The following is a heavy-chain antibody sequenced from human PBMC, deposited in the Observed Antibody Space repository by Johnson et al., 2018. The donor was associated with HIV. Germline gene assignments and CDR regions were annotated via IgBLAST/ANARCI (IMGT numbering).Heavy chain of an antibody. CDR1: GFTFSSYA. D-gene: IGHD6-13*01. CDR3: TTDPIAAAGPDAFDI. V-gene: IGHV3-15*01. CDR2: IKSKSDGGTS. Sequence: VQLVESGGGVVQPGRSLRLSCAASGFTFSSYAMHWVRQAPGKGLEWVGRIKSKSDGGTSDYAAPVKARFTISRDDSKNTLYLQMNSLKTEDTAVYYCTTDPIAAAGPDAFDIWGQGTVVTVSS. J-gene: IGHJ3*02.